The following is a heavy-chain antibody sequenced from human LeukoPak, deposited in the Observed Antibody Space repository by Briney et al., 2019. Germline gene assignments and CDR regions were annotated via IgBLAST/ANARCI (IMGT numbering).Heavy chain of an antibody. D-gene: IGHD3-3*01. CDR2: IYYSGST. CDR3: ARGGRFLEWPTPYYFDY. CDR1: GGSISSGDYY. V-gene: IGHV4-30-4*01. J-gene: IGHJ4*02. Sequence: SQTLSLTCTVSGGSISSGDYYWSWIRQPPGKGLEWIGYIYYSGSTYYNPSLKSRVTISVDTSKNQYSLNLSSVTDADTAVYYCARGGRFLEWPTPYYFDYWGQGTLVIVSS.